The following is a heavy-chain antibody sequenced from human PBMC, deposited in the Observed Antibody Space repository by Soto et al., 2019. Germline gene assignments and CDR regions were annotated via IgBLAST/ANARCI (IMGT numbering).Heavy chain of an antibody. CDR2: IIPIFGTA. CDR3: ARGTSGWYEGWFDP. CDR1: GGTFSSYA. Sequence: QVQLVQSGAEVKKPGSSVKVSCKASGGTFSSYAISWVRQAPGQGLEWMGGIIPIFGTANYAQKFQGRVTITADDSASTAYRERSSLRSEDTAVYYCARGTSGWYEGWFDPWGQGTLVTVSS. J-gene: IGHJ5*02. V-gene: IGHV1-69*12. D-gene: IGHD6-19*01.